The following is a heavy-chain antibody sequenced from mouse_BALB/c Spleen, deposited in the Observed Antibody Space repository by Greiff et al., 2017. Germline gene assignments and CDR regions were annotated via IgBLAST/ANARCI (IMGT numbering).Heavy chain of an antibody. J-gene: IGHJ4*01. Sequence: EVQLMESGGGLVQPGGSRKLSCAASGFTFSSFGMHWVRQAPEKGLEWVAYISSGSSTIYYADTVKGRFTISRDNPKNTLFLQMTSLRSEDTAMYYYARYGSGNYAMDYWGQGTSVTVSS. CDR1: GFTFSSFG. CDR3: ARYGSGNYAMDY. V-gene: IGHV5-17*02. CDR2: ISSGSSTI. D-gene: IGHD1-1*01.